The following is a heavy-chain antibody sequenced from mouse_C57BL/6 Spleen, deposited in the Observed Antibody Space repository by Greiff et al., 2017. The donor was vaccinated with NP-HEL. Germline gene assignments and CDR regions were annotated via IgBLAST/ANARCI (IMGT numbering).Heavy chain of an antibody. CDR3: ARGRGNSVGLAY. J-gene: IGHJ3*01. D-gene: IGHD2-1*01. CDR1: GYTFTSYW. V-gene: IGHV1-52*01. CDR2: IDPSDSET. Sequence: VQLQQPGAELVRPGSSVKLSCKASGYTFTSYWMHWVKQRPIQGLEWIGNIDPSDSETHYNQKFKDKATLTVDKSSSTAYMQLSSLTSEDSAVYSGARGRGNSVGLAYWGQGTLVTVSA.